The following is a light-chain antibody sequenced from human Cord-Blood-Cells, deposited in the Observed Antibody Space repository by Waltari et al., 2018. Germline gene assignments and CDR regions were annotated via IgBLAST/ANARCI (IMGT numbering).Light chain of an antibody. J-gene: IGLJ2*01. CDR2: GNS. V-gene: IGLV1-40*01. Sequence: QSVLTQPPSVSGAPGQRVTISCTGSSSNIGAGYDVYWYQQLPGTAPKLLTYGNSNRPSGVAGRFSGSKSGTLASLAITGLQAEYEAEYYCQSYDSSLSGSVVGGGTKLTVI. CDR1: SSNIGAGYD. CDR3: QSYDSSLSGSV.